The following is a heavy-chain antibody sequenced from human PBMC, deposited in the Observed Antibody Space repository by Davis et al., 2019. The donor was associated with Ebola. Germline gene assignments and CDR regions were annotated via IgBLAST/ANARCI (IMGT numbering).Heavy chain of an antibody. Sequence: PGGSLRLSCAVYGGSFSGYYWSWIRQPPGKGLEWIGEINHSGSTNYNPSLKSRVTISVDTSKNQFSLKLSSVTAADTAVYYCARAQPRIWFKGYMDVWGKGTTVTVSS. J-gene: IGHJ6*03. CDR3: ARAQPRIWFKGYMDV. V-gene: IGHV4-34*01. D-gene: IGHD2-15*01. CDR1: GGSFSGYY. CDR2: INHSGST.